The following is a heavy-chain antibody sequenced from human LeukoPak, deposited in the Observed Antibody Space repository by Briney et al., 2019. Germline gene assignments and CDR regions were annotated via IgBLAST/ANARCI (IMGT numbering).Heavy chain of an antibody. D-gene: IGHD3-10*01. CDR3: ARDHRGAYYFDY. J-gene: IGHJ4*02. Sequence: SETLSLTCTVSGGSISSYYWSWIRQPPGKGLEWIGYIYYSGSTNYNPSLKSRVTISVDTSKNQFSLKLSSVTAADTAVYYCARDHRGAYYFDYWGQGTLVTVSS. CDR2: IYYSGST. CDR1: GGSISSYY. V-gene: IGHV4-59*01.